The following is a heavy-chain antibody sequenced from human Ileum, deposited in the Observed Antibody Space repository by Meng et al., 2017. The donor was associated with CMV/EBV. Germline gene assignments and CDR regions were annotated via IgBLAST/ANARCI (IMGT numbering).Heavy chain of an antibody. V-gene: IGHV3-49*04. D-gene: IGHD3-10*01. CDR3: TRVAEWFGELLGY. CDR2: IRSKAYGGTT. J-gene: IGHJ4*02. CDR1: GFTFGDYA. Sequence: GGSLRLSCTASGFTFGDYALTWVRQAPGKGLGWVGFIRSKAYGGTTEYAASVKGRFTISRDDSKSIAYLQINSLKTEDTAVYYCTRVAEWFGELLGYWGQGTLVTVSS.